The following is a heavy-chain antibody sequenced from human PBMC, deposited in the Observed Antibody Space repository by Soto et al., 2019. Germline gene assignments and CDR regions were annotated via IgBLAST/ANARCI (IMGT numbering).Heavy chain of an antibody. Sequence: EVQLLESGGGLVQPGRSLRLSCAASGFTFSSYTMSWVRQAPGKGLEWVSSISGSGDRTYYADSVKGRFTISRDNSKNTLYLQMNSLRVEDGVVYYCARDLVVSITARASDYWGQGTLVTVSS. D-gene: IGHD6-6*01. CDR2: ISGSGDRT. J-gene: IGHJ4*02. V-gene: IGHV3-23*01. CDR3: ARDLVVSITARASDY. CDR1: GFTFSSYT.